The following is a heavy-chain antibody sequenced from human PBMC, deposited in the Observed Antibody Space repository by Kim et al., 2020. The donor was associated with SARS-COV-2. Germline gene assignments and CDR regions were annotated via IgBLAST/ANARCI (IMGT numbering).Heavy chain of an antibody. CDR2: INPNTGNP. CDR3: AGGVTAFRATYYGVDV. Sequence: ASVKVSCKTSGDSFTMTALHWVRQAPGQGLEWMGWINPNTGNPSYAQGFTGRFVFSLDTSVTTAYLEISSLKADDTAMYFCAGGVTAFRATYYGVDVWGQGTAVTVSS. CDR1: GDSFTMTA. V-gene: IGHV7-4-1*02. D-gene: IGHD2-21*02. J-gene: IGHJ6*02.